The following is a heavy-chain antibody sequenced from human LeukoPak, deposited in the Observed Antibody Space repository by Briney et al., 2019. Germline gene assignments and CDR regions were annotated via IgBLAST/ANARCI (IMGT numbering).Heavy chain of an antibody. J-gene: IGHJ4*02. CDR1: GYTFTSYG. V-gene: IGHV1-18*01. D-gene: IGHD3-3*01. CDR2: ISAYNGNT. CDR3: ARDGSGVFDFWSGYPYYFDY. Sequence: GASVKVSCKASGYTFTSYGISWVRQAPGQGLEWMGWISAYNGNTNYAQKLQGRVTMTTDTSTSTAYMELRSLRSDDTAVYYCARDGSGVFDFWSGYPYYFDYWGQGTLVTVSS.